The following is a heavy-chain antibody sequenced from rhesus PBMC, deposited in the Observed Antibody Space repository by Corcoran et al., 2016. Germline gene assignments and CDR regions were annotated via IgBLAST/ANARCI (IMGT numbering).Heavy chain of an antibody. Sequence: QVQLQESGPGLVKPSETLSLTCAVSGGSISGGYYWGWIRPHPWKGMEWIGNSYGNSASTYYNPSLKSRVTISKYTSKNQFSLKLSSVTAADTAVYYCANHPPPNYWYFDIWGPGTPITISS. V-gene: IGHV4S7*01. CDR3: ANHPPPNYWYFDI. CDR2: SYGNSAST. CDR1: GGSISGGYY. D-gene: IGHD2-15*01. J-gene: IGHJ2*01.